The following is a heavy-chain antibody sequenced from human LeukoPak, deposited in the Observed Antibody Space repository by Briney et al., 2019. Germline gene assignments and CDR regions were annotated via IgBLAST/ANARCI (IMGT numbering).Heavy chain of an antibody. CDR1: GYTFTGYY. D-gene: IGHD2-2*02. V-gene: IGHV1-2*02. CDR2: INPNSGGT. CDR3: ARDAGVVVPAAITLDWFDP. J-gene: IGHJ5*02. Sequence: ASVKVSCMASGYTFTGYYMHWVRPAPGQGLAWVGWINPNSGGTNYPQKFQGRVTMTRDTSISTAYIELSRLRSDDTAVYYCARDAGVVVPAAITLDWFDPWGQGTLVTVSS.